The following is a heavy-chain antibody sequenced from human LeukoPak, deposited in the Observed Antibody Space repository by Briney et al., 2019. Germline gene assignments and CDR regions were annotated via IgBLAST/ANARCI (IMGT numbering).Heavy chain of an antibody. D-gene: IGHD3-10*01. CDR3: ARGFVEQLNYYYYMDV. CDR1: GGTFSSYA. CDR2: IIPIFGTA. J-gene: IGHJ6*03. Sequence: GASVKVSCKASGGTFSSYAISWVRQAPGQGLEWMGGIIPIFGTANYAQKFQGRVTITTDESTSTAYMELSSLRSEDTAVYYCARGFVEQLNYYYYMDVWGKGTTVTVSS. V-gene: IGHV1-69*05.